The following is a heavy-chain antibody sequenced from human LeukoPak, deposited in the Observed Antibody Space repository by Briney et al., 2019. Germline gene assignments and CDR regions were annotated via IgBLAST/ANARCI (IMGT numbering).Heavy chain of an antibody. J-gene: IGHJ5*02. V-gene: IGHV4-28*01. Sequence: PSETLSLTCTVSGYSISSSNWWGWIRQPPGKGLEWIGYIYYSGSTYYNPSLKSRVTMSVDTSKNQFSLRLSSVTAADTAVYYCARTTIVGATGWFDPWGQGTLVTVSS. CDR1: GYSISSSNW. CDR2: IYYSGST. CDR3: ARTTIVGATGWFDP. D-gene: IGHD1-26*01.